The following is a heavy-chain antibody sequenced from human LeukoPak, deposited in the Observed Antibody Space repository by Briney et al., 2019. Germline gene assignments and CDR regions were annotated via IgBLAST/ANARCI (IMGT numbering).Heavy chain of an antibody. CDR3: ARLVTMVRGVIRRGYYFDY. CDR2: IYCSGST. Sequence: SETLSLTCTVSGGSISSYYWSWIRQPPGKGLEWIGYIYCSGSTNYNPSLKSRVTISVDTSKNQFSLKLSSVTAADTAVYYCARLVTMVRGVIRRGYYFDYWGQGTLVTVSS. CDR1: GGSISSYY. J-gene: IGHJ4*02. V-gene: IGHV4-59*08. D-gene: IGHD3-10*01.